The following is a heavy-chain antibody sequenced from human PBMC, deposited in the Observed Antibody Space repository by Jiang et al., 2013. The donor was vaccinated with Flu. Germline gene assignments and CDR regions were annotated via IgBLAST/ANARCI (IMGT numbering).Heavy chain of an antibody. Sequence: LEWIGEINHSGSTNYNPSLKSRVTISVDTSKNQFSLKLSSVTAADTAVYYCASDWNLDYWGQGTLVTVSS. V-gene: IGHV4-34*01. CDR3: ASDWNLDY. D-gene: IGHD1-1*01. CDR2: INHSGST. J-gene: IGHJ4*02.